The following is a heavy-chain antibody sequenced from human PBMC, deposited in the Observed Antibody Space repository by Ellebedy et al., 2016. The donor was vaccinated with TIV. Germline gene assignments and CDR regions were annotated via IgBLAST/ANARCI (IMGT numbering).Heavy chain of an antibody. CDR1: GFTFSNYW. CDR2: IKQDGSEK. CDR3: ARTIFGFSRRVDY. V-gene: IGHV3-7*01. Sequence: GGSLRLSCAASGFTFSNYWMIWVRQAPGKGLEWVANIKQDGSEKYYVDSVKGRFTISRDNAKNSLYLQVNSLTVEDTAVYYCARTIFGFSRRVDYWGQGTLVTVSS. D-gene: IGHD3-3*01. J-gene: IGHJ4*02.